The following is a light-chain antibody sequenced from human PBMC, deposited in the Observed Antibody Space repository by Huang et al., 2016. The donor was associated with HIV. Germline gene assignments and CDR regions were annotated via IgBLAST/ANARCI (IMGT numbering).Light chain of an antibody. CDR1: QSVSSY. CDR2: DTS. Sequence: EVVLTQSPVTLSLSPGEIATLSCRASQSVSSYLAWYQQKPGQAPRLLIYDTSKRATDIPARFSGRGSGTDFTRTITSLEPEDFAVYYCQQRSNWPYTFGQGTKLDIK. J-gene: IGKJ2*01. CDR3: QQRSNWPYT. V-gene: IGKV3-11*01.